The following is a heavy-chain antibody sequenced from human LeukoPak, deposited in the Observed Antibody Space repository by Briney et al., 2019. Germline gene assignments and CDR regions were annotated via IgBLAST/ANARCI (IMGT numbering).Heavy chain of an antibody. Sequence: ASVKVSCKASGYTFTGYYMHWVRQAPGQGLEWMGWINPNSGGTNYAQKFQGRVTMTRDTSISTAYMELSRLRSDDTAVYYCTTRASPTYYYGSGSYSIFDYWGQGTLVTVSS. CDR2: INPNSGGT. J-gene: IGHJ4*02. CDR3: TTRASPTYYYGSGSYSIFDY. V-gene: IGHV1-2*02. D-gene: IGHD3-10*01. CDR1: GYTFTGYY.